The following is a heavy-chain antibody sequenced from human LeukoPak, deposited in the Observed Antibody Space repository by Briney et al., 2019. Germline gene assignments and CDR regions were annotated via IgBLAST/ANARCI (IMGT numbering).Heavy chain of an antibody. V-gene: IGHV1-24*01. CDR1: GYTLTELS. CDR2: FDPEDGET. D-gene: IGHD4-17*01. J-gene: IGHJ5*02. CDR3: ATLRTVTFRGPNWFDP. Sequence: ASVKVSCKVSGYTLTELSMHWVRQAPGKGLEWMGGFDPEDGETIYAQKFQGRVTMTEDTSTDTAYVELGSLRSEDTAVYYCATLRTVTFRGPNWFDPWGQGTLVTVSS.